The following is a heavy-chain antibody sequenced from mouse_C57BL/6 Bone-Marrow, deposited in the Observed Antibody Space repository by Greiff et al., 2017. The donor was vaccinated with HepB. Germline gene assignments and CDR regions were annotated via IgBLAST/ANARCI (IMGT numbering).Heavy chain of an antibody. CDR3: ARVYYYGSSYPFDY. CDR1: GYSITSCYY. D-gene: IGHD1-1*01. Sequence: EVKVEESGPGLVKPSQSLSLTCSVTGYSITSCYYWNWIRQFPGNKLEWMGYISYDGSNNYNPSLKNRISITRDTSKNQFFLKLNSVTTEDTATYYCARVYYYGSSYPFDYWGQGTTLTVSS. CDR2: ISYDGSN. V-gene: IGHV3-6*01. J-gene: IGHJ2*01.